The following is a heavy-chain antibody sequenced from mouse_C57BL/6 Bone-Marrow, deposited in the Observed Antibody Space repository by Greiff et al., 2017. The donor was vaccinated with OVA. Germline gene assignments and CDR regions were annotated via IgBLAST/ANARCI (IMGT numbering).Heavy chain of an antibody. CDR1: GYTFTGYW. CDR3: ARSPWLLIYWYFDV. Sequence: QVQLQQSGAELMKPGASVKLSCKATGYTFTGYWIEWVKQRPGHGLEWIGEILPGSGSTYYNEKFKGKATFTADTSSNTAYMQLSSLTTEDSAICYCARSPWLLIYWYFDVWGTGTTVTVSS. V-gene: IGHV1-9*01. CDR2: ILPGSGST. D-gene: IGHD2-3*01. J-gene: IGHJ1*03.